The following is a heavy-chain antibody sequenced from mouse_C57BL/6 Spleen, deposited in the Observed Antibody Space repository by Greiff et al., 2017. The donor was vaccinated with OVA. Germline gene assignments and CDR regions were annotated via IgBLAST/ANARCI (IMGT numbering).Heavy chain of an antibody. CDR2: IYPSDSET. J-gene: IGHJ4*01. V-gene: IGHV1-61*01. CDR3: ARRGNYGYYYAMDD. D-gene: IGHD2-1*01. CDR1: GYTFTSYW. Sequence: VQLQQPGAELVRPGSSVKLSCKASGYTFTSYWMDWVKQRPGQGLEWIGNIYPSDSETHYNQKFKDKATLTVDKSSSTAYMQLSSLTSEDSAVYYCARRGNYGYYYAMDDWGQGTSVTVSS.